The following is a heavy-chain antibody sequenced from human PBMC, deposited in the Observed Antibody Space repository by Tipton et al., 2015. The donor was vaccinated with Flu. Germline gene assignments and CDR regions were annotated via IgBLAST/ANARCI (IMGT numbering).Heavy chain of an antibody. Sequence: TLSLTCTVSGGSISSYYWSWIRQPPGKGLEWIGEINHSRTTNYNPSLKSRVTISADTSKKQFSLKLTSVTAAETAVYYCATKIASWGVWEPRYYWGRGTLVTISS. D-gene: IGHD2-21*01. V-gene: IGHV4-34*01. J-gene: IGHJ4*02. CDR1: GGSISSYY. CDR2: INHSRTT. CDR3: ATKIASWGVWEPRYY.